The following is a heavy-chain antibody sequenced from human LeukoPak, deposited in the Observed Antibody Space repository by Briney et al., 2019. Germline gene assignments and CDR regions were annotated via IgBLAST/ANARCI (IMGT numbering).Heavy chain of an antibody. CDR2: IRYDGSNK. J-gene: IGHJ5*02. V-gene: IGHV3-30*02. CDR3: AEDRGHGYYDILTGYSNWFDP. CDR1: GFIFSSYG. D-gene: IGHD3-9*01. Sequence: GGSLRLSCAASGFIFSSYGMHWVRQAPGKGLEWVAFIRYDGSNKYYADSVKGRFTISRDNSKNTLYLQMNSLRAEDTAVYYCAEDRGHGYYDILTGYSNWFDPWGQGTLVTVSS.